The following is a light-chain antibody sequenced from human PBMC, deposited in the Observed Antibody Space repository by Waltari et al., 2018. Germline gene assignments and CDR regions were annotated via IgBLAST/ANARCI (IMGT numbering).Light chain of an antibody. CDR3: SSYTSSNNCV. CDR1: SSDVGGYDS. V-gene: IGLV2-8*01. CDR2: EVN. J-gene: IGLJ1*01. Sequence: QSALTQPPSASGSPGQSLTIPCTGTSSDVGGYDSVSWYQQHPGKAPKLIIYEVNKRPSGVPDRFSGSKSGNTASLTVSGLQAEDEADYYCSSYTSSNNCVFGTGTKVTVL.